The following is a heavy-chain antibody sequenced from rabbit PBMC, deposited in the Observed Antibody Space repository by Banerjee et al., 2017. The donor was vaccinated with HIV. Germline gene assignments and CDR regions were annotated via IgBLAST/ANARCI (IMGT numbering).Heavy chain of an antibody. CDR3: ARDLAGVIGWNFGW. D-gene: IGHD4-1*01. J-gene: IGHJ3*01. CDR2: IGYGGAT. Sequence: QEQLVESGGDLVKPEGSLTLTCTASGFDIGLYNMCWVRQSPGKGLEYIGYIGYGGATYYANWASGRCTISKTSSTTVTLQMTSLTAADTATYFCARDLAGVIGWNFGWWGQGTLVTVS. CDR1: GFDIGLYN. V-gene: IGHV1S45*01.